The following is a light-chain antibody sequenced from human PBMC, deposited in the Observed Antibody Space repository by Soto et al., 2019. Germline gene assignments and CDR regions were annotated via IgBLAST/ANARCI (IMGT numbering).Light chain of an antibody. V-gene: IGKV1-39*01. J-gene: IGKJ1*01. CDR2: GAS. CDR1: QGISGY. CDR3: QESYSPLWGT. Sequence: DIQFTQSPSFLSASVGDRVTITCRASQGISGYLAWYQQKPGKAPKLLIYGASSLQSGVPLRFSGSGSGTDFTLTISSLEPEDFATYYCQESYSPLWGTCGQGTKVDI.